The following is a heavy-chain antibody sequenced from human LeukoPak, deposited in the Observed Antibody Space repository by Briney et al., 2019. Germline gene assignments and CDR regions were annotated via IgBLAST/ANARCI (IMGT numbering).Heavy chain of an antibody. D-gene: IGHD2-15*01. Sequence: SVKVSCKASEFTFTSSAMQWVRQARGQRLEWIGWIVVGSGNTNYAQKFQERVTITRDMSTSTAYMELSSLRSEDTAVYYCAAVALIKYCSGGSCYSAFDAFDIWGQGTMVTVSS. CDR3: AAVALIKYCSGGSCYSAFDAFDI. CDR2: IVVGSGNT. CDR1: EFTFTSSA. J-gene: IGHJ3*02. V-gene: IGHV1-58*02.